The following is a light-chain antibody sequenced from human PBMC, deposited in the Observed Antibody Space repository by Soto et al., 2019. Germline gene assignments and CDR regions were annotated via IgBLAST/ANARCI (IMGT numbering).Light chain of an antibody. CDR1: QGISSW. J-gene: IGKJ1*01. Sequence: DIQMTQYPSSLSASVRDRVTITCRASQGISSWLAWYQQKAGRAPKLLIYAASSLQSGVPSRFSGSGSGTAFTLTTRSLQAEDSATYYCHQANSFPRPFSQGTKVHIK. V-gene: IGKV1-12*01. CDR3: HQANSFPRP. CDR2: AAS.